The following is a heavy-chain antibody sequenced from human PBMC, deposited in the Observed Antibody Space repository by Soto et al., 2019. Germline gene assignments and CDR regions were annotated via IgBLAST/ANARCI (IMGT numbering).Heavy chain of an antibody. Sequence: QVQLVESGGGVVQPGRSLRLSCAASGFTFSNYGMHWVRQAPGKGLEWVAVIWYDGSNKYYADSVKGRFTISRDNSKNTLYVKMNSMSAADLAVYYCVGGGSYCTNSVCWNFDYWGQGTLVTVSS. CDR3: VGGGSYCTNSVCWNFDY. D-gene: IGHD2-8*01. CDR1: GFTFSNYG. CDR2: IWYDGSNK. V-gene: IGHV3-33*01. J-gene: IGHJ4*02.